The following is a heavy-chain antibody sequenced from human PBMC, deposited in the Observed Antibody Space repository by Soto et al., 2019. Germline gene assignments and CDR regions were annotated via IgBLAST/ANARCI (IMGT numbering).Heavy chain of an antibody. Sequence: QVQLVQSGAEVKKPGASVKVSCKASGYTFTSYGISWVRQAPGQGLDWMGWISAYNGNTNYAQKLQGRVTMTTDTSTSTAYMELRSLRSDDTAVYYCAGGYCSGGSCYGGYWFDPWGQGTLVTVSS. D-gene: IGHD2-15*01. V-gene: IGHV1-18*01. CDR1: GYTFTSYG. CDR2: ISAYNGNT. CDR3: AGGYCSGGSCYGGYWFDP. J-gene: IGHJ5*02.